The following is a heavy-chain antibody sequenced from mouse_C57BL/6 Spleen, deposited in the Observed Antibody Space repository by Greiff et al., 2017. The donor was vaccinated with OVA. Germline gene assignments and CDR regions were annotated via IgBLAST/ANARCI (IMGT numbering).Heavy chain of an antibody. D-gene: IGHD2-4*01. Sequence: EVMLVESGEGLVKPGGSLKLSCAASGFTFSSYAMSWVRQTPEKRLEWVAYISSGGDYIYYADTVKGRFTISRDNARNTLYLQMSSLKSEDTAMYYCTRDMIKNAMDYWGQGTSVTVSS. J-gene: IGHJ4*01. CDR3: TRDMIKNAMDY. V-gene: IGHV5-9-1*02. CDR1: GFTFSSYA. CDR2: ISSGGDYI.